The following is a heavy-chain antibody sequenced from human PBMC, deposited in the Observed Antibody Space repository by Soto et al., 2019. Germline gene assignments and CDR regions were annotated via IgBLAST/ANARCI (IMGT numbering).Heavy chain of an antibody. Sequence: PGGSLRLSCAASGFTFSSYAMSWVRQAPGKGLEWVSAISGSGGSTYYADSVKGRFTISRDNSKNTLYLQMNSLRAEDTAVYYCAKDPEYSSRAGVNGMDVWGQGTTVTVSS. J-gene: IGHJ6*02. D-gene: IGHD6-6*01. V-gene: IGHV3-23*01. CDR2: ISGSGGST. CDR3: AKDPEYSSRAGVNGMDV. CDR1: GFTFSSYA.